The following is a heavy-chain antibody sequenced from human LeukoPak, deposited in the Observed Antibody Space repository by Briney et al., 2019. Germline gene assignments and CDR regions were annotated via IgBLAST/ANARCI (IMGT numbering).Heavy chain of an antibody. Sequence: GGSLRLSCAASGFTFNSYAMHWVRQAPGKGLEYVSGISSNGGGKYYANSVKGRFTISRDNSKNTLYLQMGSLRAEDMAVYYCARGCQYSRAGPGDYWGQGVLVTVSS. V-gene: IGHV3-64*01. CDR3: ARGCQYSRAGPGDY. CDR2: ISSNGGGK. J-gene: IGHJ4*02. CDR1: GFTFNSYA. D-gene: IGHD6-13*01.